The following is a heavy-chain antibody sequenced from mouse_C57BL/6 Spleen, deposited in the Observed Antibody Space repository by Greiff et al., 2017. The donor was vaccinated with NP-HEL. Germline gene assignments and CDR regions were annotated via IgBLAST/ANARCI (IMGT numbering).Heavy chain of an antibody. D-gene: IGHD2-4*01. CDR2: IYPGSGNT. CDR1: GYTFTGYC. V-gene: IGHV1-76*01. Sequence: QVQLQQSGAELVRPGASVKLSCKASGYTFTGYCINWVKQRPGQGLEWIARIYPGSGNTYYNEKFKGKATLTAEKSSSTAYMQLSSLTSEDSAVYFCAREDDYDGRNYWGQGTTLTVSS. CDR3: AREDDYDGRNY. J-gene: IGHJ2*01.